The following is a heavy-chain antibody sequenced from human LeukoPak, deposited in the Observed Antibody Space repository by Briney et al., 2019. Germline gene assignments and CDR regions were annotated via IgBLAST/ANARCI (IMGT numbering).Heavy chain of an antibody. CDR1: GFTFSSYW. V-gene: IGHV3-74*01. Sequence: GGSLRLSCAASGFTFSSYWMHWVRQAPGKGLVWVSRINSDGSSTSYADSVKGRFTISRDNAKNTLYLQMNSLRAEDTAVYYCARRVATYLFDYWGQGTLVTVSS. D-gene: IGHD5-12*01. J-gene: IGHJ4*02. CDR3: ARRVATYLFDY. CDR2: INSDGSST.